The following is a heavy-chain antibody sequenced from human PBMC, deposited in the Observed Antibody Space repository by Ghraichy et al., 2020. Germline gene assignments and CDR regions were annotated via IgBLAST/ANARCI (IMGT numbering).Heavy chain of an antibody. D-gene: IGHD2/OR15-2a*01. CDR2: IYYSGST. CDR3: ARSYDTFLFDY. CDR1: GGSISSGGYY. J-gene: IGHJ4*02. V-gene: IGHV4-31*03. Sequence: SETLSLTCTVSGGSISSGGYYWSWIRQHPGKGLEWIGYIYYSGSTYYNPSLKSRVTISVDTSKNQFSLKLSSVTAADTAVYYCARSYDTFLFDYWGQGTLVTVSS.